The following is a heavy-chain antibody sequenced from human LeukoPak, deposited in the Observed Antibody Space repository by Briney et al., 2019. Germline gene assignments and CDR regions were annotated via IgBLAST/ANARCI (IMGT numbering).Heavy chain of an antibody. Sequence: SETLSLTCTVSGGSISSSSYYWGWIRQPPGKGLEWIGSIYYSGRTYYNPSLKSRVTLSVDTSKNQFSLKLSSVTAADTAVYYCARLEVAGINDYWGQGTLVTVSS. CDR3: ARLEVAGINDY. D-gene: IGHD6-19*01. J-gene: IGHJ4*02. V-gene: IGHV4-39*01. CDR2: IYYSGRT. CDR1: GGSISSSSYY.